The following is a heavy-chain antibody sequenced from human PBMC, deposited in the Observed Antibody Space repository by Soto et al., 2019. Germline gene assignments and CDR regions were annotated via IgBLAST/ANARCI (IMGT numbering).Heavy chain of an antibody. CDR2: ISYDGSNK. D-gene: IGHD2-8*01. CDR1: GFTFSSYG. CDR3: AKSDLVLKG. J-gene: IGHJ4*02. V-gene: IGHV3-30*18. Sequence: QVQLVESGGGVVKPGRSLRLSCAASGFTFSSYGMHWVRQAPGKGLEWVAVISYDGSNKYYEDSVKGRFTISRYNSKNTLYLQKNILKAEDTAVYYCAKSDLVLKGWGQGTLVTVSS.